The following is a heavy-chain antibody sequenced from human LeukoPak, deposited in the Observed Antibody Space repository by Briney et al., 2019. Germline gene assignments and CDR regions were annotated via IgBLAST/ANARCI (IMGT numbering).Heavy chain of an antibody. V-gene: IGHV4-4*07. J-gene: IGHJ4*02. D-gene: IGHD1-26*01. Sequence: SETLSLTCTVSGASISSYYWCWVRQPAGKGLEWIGCMYTRGITSYNPSLKSRVTVSVDTSKNQISLKLTSVTAADTAVFYCARVGGGNFDYWGQGTLVTVSS. CDR2: MYTRGIT. CDR1: GASISSYY. CDR3: ARVGGGNFDY.